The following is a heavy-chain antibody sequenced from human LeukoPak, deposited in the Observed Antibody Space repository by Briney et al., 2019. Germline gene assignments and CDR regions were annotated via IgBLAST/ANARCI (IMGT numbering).Heavy chain of an antibody. Sequence: PGGSLRLSCAASGFTFRSHDMSWVRQAPGKGLEWVSSISDSGGSTYHADSVKGRFTISRDNSKNTLYLQMNSLRAEDTAVYYCAREVGATWGLSFGYWGQGTLVTVSS. CDR2: ISDSGGST. V-gene: IGHV3-23*01. CDR1: GFTFRSHD. D-gene: IGHD1-26*01. CDR3: AREVGATWGLSFGY. J-gene: IGHJ4*02.